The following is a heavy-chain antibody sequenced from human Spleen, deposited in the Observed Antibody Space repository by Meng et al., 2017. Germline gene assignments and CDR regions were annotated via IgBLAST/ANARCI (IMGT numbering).Heavy chain of an antibody. D-gene: IGHD5-12*01. CDR3: ARNPGSGYDQDYYYYGMDV. CDR1: GFTFSSYA. CDR2: ILYDGSNK. J-gene: IGHJ6*02. V-gene: IGHV3-30*07. Sequence: GESLKISCAASGFTFSSYAMHWVRQAPGKGLEWVAVILYDGSNKYYADSVKGRFTISRDNSKNTLYLQMNSLRVEDTAVYYCARNPGSGYDQDYYYYGMDVWGQGTTVTVSS.